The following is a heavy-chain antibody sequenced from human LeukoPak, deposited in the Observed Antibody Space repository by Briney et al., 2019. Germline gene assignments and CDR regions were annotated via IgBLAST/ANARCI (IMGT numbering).Heavy chain of an antibody. CDR3: ARAPATNEWRCMDY. CDR2: IKQDGSGK. Sequence: GGSLRLSCAASEFTFRNYAMSWVRQAPGKGLEWVANIKQDGSGKRYVDPVKGRFTISRDNAKNSLYLQMNSLRAEDTAVYYCARAPATNEWRCMDYWGQGTLVTVSS. V-gene: IGHV3-7*01. D-gene: IGHD2-8*02. J-gene: IGHJ4*02. CDR1: EFTFRNYA.